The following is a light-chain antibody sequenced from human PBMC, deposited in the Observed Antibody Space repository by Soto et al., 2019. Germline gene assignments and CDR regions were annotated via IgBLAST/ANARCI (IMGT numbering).Light chain of an antibody. CDR3: QQYNSWT. V-gene: IGKV1-5*03. Sequence: DIQITQSPSTLSASLGDRVTITCRASQSVSTWLAWYQQKPGKAPKLLIYKASSLESGVPSRFSGSGSGTEFTLTISSLQPDDFATYYCQQYNSWTFGQGTKVDIK. J-gene: IGKJ1*01. CDR2: KAS. CDR1: QSVSTW.